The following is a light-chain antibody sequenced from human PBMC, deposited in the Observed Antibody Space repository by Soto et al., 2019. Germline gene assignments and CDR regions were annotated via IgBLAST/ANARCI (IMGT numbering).Light chain of an antibody. V-gene: IGLV2-11*01. Sequence: QSALTQPPSVSGSPGQSVTISCTGTSSDVGAYNYVAWYQQHPGKAPKIMIYDVTKRPSGVPDRFSGSKSGNTASLTISGLQAEDEADDYCCSNARNVEVFGTGTKVTVL. CDR3: CSNARNVEV. J-gene: IGLJ1*01. CDR1: SSDVGAYNY. CDR2: DVT.